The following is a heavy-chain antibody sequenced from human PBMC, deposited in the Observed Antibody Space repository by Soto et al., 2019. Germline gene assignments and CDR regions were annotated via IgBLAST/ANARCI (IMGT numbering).Heavy chain of an antibody. J-gene: IGHJ4*02. D-gene: IGHD5-12*01. V-gene: IGHV4-39*01. CDR3: ARPQYRGYDPFDY. Sequence: SETLSLTCTVSGGSISSSSYYWGWIRQPPGKGLEWIGSIYYSGSTYYNPSVKSRVTISVDTSKDQFSLKLSSVTAADTAVYYCARPQYRGYDPFDYLGQGTLVTVSS. CDR2: IYYSGST. CDR1: GGSISSSSYY.